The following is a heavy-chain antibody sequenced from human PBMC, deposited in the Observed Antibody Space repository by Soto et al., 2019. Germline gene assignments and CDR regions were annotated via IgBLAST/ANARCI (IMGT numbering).Heavy chain of an antibody. CDR3: TSTIFGVVIPGGYYYGMHV. J-gene: IGHJ6*02. CDR1: GFTFGDYA. V-gene: IGHV3-49*03. D-gene: IGHD3-3*01. Sequence: GGSLRLSCIASGFTFGDYAMSWFRQAPGKGLEWVGFIRSKVYGGTTEYAASVKGRFTISRDDSISIAYLQMNSLKTEDTAVYYCTSTIFGVVIPGGYYYGMHVWGQGTTVTVSS. CDR2: IRSKVYGGTT.